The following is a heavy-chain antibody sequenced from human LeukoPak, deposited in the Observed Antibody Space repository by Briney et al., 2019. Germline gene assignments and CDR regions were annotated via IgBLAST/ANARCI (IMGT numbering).Heavy chain of an antibody. CDR3: ARGRRTVFGVVNPHFDY. Sequence: PSETLSLTCSVSGGSISSYYWSWIRQPPGKGLEWIGYINYSESTNYNPSLKSRVTISVDTSKKKFSLRLSSVTASDTAVYYCARGRRTVFGVVNPHFDYWGQGTLVTVSS. CDR2: INYSEST. J-gene: IGHJ4*02. V-gene: IGHV4-59*01. CDR1: GGSISSYY. D-gene: IGHD3-3*01.